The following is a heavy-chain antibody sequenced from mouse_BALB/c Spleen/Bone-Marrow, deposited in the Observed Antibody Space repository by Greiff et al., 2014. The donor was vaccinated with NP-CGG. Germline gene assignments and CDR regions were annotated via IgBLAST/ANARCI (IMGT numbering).Heavy chain of an antibody. CDR2: IRNKASGYTT. Sequence: EVNLVESGGGLVQPGGSLRPSCATSGFTFTDYYMSWVRQPPGKALEWLGFIRNKASGYTTDYSASVKGRFTISRDNSQSILYLQMNTLRAEDSATYYCAREYGYFDVWGAGTTVTVSS. J-gene: IGHJ1*01. D-gene: IGHD1-1*02. CDR1: GFTFTDYY. V-gene: IGHV7-3*02. CDR3: AREYGYFDV.